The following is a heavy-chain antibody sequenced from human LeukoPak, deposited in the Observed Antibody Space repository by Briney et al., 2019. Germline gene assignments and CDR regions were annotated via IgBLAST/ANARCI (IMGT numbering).Heavy chain of an antibody. CDR2: ITGAGAST. D-gene: IGHD6-19*01. Sequence: GGSLRLSCAASGFTFSVYFMGWVRQAPGKGLEWVSAITGAGASTYYADSVKGRYAISRDNSKNTLYLQMTSLRAEDTAVYYCAKARGWYAILDASDIWGQGTMVTVSS. V-gene: IGHV3-23*01. CDR3: AKARGWYAILDASDI. J-gene: IGHJ3*02. CDR1: GFTFSVYF.